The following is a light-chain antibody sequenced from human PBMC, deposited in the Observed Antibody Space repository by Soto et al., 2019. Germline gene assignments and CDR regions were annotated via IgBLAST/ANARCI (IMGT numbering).Light chain of an antibody. V-gene: IGLV8-61*01. CDR3: VLYMGSGISV. Sequence: QTVVTQEPSFSVSPGGTVTLTCGSSSGSVSTSYYPSWYQQTPGQAPRTLIYSTDTRSSGVPDRFSGSILGNKAALTITGAHADDDSVYYCVLYMGSGISVFGGGTKVTVL. CDR2: STD. J-gene: IGLJ2*01. CDR1: SGSVSTSYY.